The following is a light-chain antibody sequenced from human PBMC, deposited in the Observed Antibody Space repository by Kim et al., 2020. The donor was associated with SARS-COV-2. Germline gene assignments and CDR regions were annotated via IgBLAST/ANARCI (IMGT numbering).Light chain of an antibody. J-gene: IGLJ2*01. Sequence: GQKVTISCSGSSSNIGNSYVSWYQKVPGTAPKLLIYDNNKRLSGIPDRFFGSKSGTSATLGITGLQTGDEADYYCGAWDSSLSGVVFGGGTQLTVL. V-gene: IGLV1-51*01. CDR1: SSNIGNSY. CDR3: GAWDSSLSGVV. CDR2: DNN.